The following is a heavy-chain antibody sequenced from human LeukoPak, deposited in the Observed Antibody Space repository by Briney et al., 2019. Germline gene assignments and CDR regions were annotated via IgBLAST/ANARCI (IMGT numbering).Heavy chain of an antibody. CDR2: IYYSGST. CDR3: ARIGSSGDKPMATIKYYFDY. D-gene: IGHD5-24*01. CDR1: GGSISSSSYY. J-gene: IGHJ4*02. V-gene: IGHV4-39*01. Sequence: SETLSLTCTVSGGSISSSSYYWGWIRQPPGKGLEWIGSIYYSGSTYYNPSLKSRVTISVDTSKNQFSLKLSSVTAADTAVYYCARIGSSGDKPMATIKYYFDYWGQGTLVTVSS.